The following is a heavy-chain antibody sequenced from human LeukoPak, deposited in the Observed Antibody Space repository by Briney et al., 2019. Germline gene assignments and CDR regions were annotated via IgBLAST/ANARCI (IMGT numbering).Heavy chain of an antibody. CDR3: AREGQGDGYDSSGYDY. V-gene: IGHV3-7*03. CDR2: ISQDGSEK. J-gene: IGHJ4*02. CDR1: GFTFDDYW. Sequence: GGSLRLSCGASGFTFDDYWMSWVRQAPGQGLEWVANISQDGSEKYYLDSAKGRFTISRDNSKNTLYLQMNSLRSEDTAVYYCAREGQGDGYDSSGYDYWGQGTLVTVSS. D-gene: IGHD3-22*01.